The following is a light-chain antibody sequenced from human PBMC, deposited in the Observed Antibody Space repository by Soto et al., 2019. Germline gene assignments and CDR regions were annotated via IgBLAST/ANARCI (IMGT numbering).Light chain of an antibody. J-gene: IGLJ1*01. CDR3: CSYAGDYTFV. CDR2: DVK. Sequence: QSALTQPRSVSGSPGQSVTISCTGTSSDVGGYNYVTWYQQYPGKAPKVMIYDVKTWPSGVPDRFSGSKSGNTASLTISGLQAEDEADYYCCSYAGDYTFVFGTGTKLTVL. V-gene: IGLV2-11*01. CDR1: SSDVGGYNY.